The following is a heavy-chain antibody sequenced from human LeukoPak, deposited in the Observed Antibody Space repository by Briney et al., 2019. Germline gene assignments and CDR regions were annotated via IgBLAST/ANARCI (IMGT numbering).Heavy chain of an antibody. J-gene: IGHJ5*02. CDR1: GGSISSYY. CDR2: IYYSGNT. Sequence: PSETLSLTCTVSGGSISSYYWGWIRQPPGRGLEWIGNIYYSGNTYYNSSLKSRVTISVDTSKNQFSLKLSSVTAADTAVYYCASLLNGGVAHWFDPWGQGTLVTVSS. V-gene: IGHV4-59*08. D-gene: IGHD7-27*01. CDR3: ASLLNGGVAHWFDP.